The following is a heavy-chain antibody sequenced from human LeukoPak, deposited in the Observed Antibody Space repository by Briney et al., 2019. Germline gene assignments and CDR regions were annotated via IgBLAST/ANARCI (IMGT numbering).Heavy chain of an antibody. D-gene: IGHD2-2*01. V-gene: IGHV3-23*01. J-gene: IGHJ6*03. Sequence: GGSLRLSCAASGFTFSSYAMSWVRQAPGKGLEWVSAISGSGGSTYYADSVKGWFTISRDNSKNTLYLQMNSLRAEDTAVYYCAKGSYCSSTSCYSYMDVWGKGTTVTVSS. CDR3: AKGSYCSSTSCYSYMDV. CDR2: ISGSGGST. CDR1: GFTFSSYA.